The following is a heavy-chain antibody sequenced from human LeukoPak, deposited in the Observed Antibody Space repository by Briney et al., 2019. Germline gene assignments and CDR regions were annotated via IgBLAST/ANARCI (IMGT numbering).Heavy chain of an antibody. D-gene: IGHD3-10*01. Sequence: PGGSLRLSCAASGFTFSIYSMSWVRQAPGKGLEWVSSISSSSSSIYYADSVKGRFTISRDSAKTSLYLQMNSLRAEDTALYYCAREYYGSGTPLFDYWGQGTLVTVSS. CDR2: ISSSSSSI. V-gene: IGHV3-21*01. J-gene: IGHJ4*02. CDR3: AREYYGSGTPLFDY. CDR1: GFTFSIYS.